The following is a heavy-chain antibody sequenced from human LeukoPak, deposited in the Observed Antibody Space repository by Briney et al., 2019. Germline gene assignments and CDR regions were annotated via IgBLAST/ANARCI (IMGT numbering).Heavy chain of an antibody. CDR2: ISAYNGNT. CDR3: ARVWLADRQYYYFDY. Sequence: ASVKVSCKASGYSFTSYGISWVRQAPGQGLERMGWISAYNGNTNYAQKFQGRVTMTTDTSTSTAYMELRSLRSDDTAVYYCARVWLADRQYYYFDYWGQGTLVTVSS. D-gene: IGHD6-19*01. CDR1: GYSFTSYG. J-gene: IGHJ4*02. V-gene: IGHV1-18*01.